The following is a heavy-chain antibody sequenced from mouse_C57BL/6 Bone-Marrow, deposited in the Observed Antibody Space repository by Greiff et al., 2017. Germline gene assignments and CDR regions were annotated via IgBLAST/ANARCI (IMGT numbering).Heavy chain of an antibody. CDR3: ASLVDWYFDV. D-gene: IGHD1-1*01. V-gene: IGHV5-6*02. Sequence: DVKLVESGGDLVKPGGSLKLSCAASGFTFSSYGMSWVRQTPDKRLEWVATISSGGSYTYYPDSVKGRFTISRDNAKNTRYLQMSSLKSEDTAMYYCASLVDWYFDVWGTGTTVTVSS. CDR1: GFTFSSYG. J-gene: IGHJ1*03. CDR2: ISSGGSYT.